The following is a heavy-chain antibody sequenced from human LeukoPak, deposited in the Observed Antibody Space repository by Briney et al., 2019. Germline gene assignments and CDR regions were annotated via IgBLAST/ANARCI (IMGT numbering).Heavy chain of an antibody. CDR3: ARRQGCSSTSCPPDS. D-gene: IGHD2-2*01. Sequence: GESLKISCRGSGYSFTTYWIGWVRQMPGKGLEWMGIIYPGDSDTRYSPSFQGQVTMSTDKSINTAYLQWSSLKASDTAMYYCARRQGCSSTSCPPDSWGQGTLVTVSS. CDR2: IYPGDSDT. V-gene: IGHV5-51*01. CDR1: GYSFTTYW. J-gene: IGHJ4*02.